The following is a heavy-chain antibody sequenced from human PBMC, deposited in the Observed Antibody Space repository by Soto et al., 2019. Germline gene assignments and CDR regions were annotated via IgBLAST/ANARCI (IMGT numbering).Heavy chain of an antibody. Sequence: PSETLSLTCTFSGGSISSGGYYLSWIRQHPGKGLEWIGYIYYSGSTYYNPSLKSRVTISVDTSKNQFSLKLSSVTAADTAVYYCAAFQEIAARPETQPEMTDYWGQGTLVTVSS. D-gene: IGHD6-6*01. V-gene: IGHV4-31*03. CDR3: AAFQEIAARPETQPEMTDY. CDR1: GGSISSGGYY. CDR2: IYYSGST. J-gene: IGHJ4*02.